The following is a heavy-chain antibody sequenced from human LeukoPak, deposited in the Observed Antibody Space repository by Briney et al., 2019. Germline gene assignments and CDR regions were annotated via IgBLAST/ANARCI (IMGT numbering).Heavy chain of an antibody. CDR2: IYTSGST. CDR1: GGSISSYY. J-gene: IGHJ6*03. V-gene: IGHV4-4*09. Sequence: SETLSLTCTVSGGSISSYYWSWIRQPPGKGLEWIGYIYTSGSTNYNPSLKSRVTISVDTSRNQFSLKLSSVTAADTAVYYCARGKDGYNPRTYYYYYMDVWGKGTTVTVSS. CDR3: ARGKDGYNPRTYYYYYMDV. D-gene: IGHD5-24*01.